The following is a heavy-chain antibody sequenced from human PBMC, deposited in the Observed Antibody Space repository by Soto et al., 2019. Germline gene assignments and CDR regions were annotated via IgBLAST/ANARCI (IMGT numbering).Heavy chain of an antibody. V-gene: IGHV1-69*05. CDR1: AGTFSSYA. CDR2: IIPIFGTS. CDR3: ARTGPYYNDTTGYYPFIFDY. D-gene: IGHD3-22*01. J-gene: IGHJ4*02. Sequence: LVKGSCKASAGTFSSYAISWVRQAPGQGLEWMGRIIPIFGTSNYAQRFQGRVTITTDESTSTAYMELRSLRSDDSAVYYCARTGPYYNDTTGYYPFIFDYWGQGSRVTVSS.